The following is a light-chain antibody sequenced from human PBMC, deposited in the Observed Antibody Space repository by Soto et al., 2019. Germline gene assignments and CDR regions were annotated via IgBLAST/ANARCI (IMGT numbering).Light chain of an antibody. V-gene: IGKV3-11*01. J-gene: IGKJ2*01. CDR1: QSVSSY. Sequence: EIVLTQSPATLSLSPGERATLSCRASQSVSSYLAWYQQKPGQAPRLLIYDASNRATGIPARFSGSGSGTDFTLTISSLEPEDFAVYYCHQRSNGPRTFGQGTKLEIK. CDR2: DAS. CDR3: HQRSNGPRT.